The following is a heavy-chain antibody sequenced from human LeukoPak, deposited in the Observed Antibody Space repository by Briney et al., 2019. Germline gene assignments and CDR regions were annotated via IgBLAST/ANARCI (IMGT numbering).Heavy chain of an antibody. CDR1: GYTFTGYY. J-gene: IGHJ4*02. V-gene: IGHV1-2*02. Sequence: ASVTVSCKASGYTFTGYYMHWVRQAPGQGLEWMGWINPNSGGTNYAQKFQGRVTMTRDTSISTAYMELSRLRSDDTAVYYCARAAVVVAATHFVYWGQGTLVTVSS. D-gene: IGHD2-15*01. CDR3: ARAAVVVAATHFVY. CDR2: INPNSGGT.